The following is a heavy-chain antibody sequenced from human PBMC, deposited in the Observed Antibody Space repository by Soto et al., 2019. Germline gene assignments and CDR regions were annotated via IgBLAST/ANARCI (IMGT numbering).Heavy chain of an antibody. Sequence: QVQLQESGPGLVKPSQTLSLTCTVSGGSISSGGYYWSWIRQHPGKGLGWVGYIYYSGSTYYNPSLKSRVTISVDTSKNQFSLKLSSVTAADTAVYYCARDRRRGYYGMDVWGQGTTVTVSS. CDR1: GGSISSGGYY. CDR2: IYYSGST. V-gene: IGHV4-31*03. CDR3: ARDRRRGYYGMDV. J-gene: IGHJ6*02. D-gene: IGHD3-10*01.